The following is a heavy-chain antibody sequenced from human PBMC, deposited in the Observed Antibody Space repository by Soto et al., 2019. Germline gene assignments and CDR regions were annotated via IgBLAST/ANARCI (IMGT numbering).Heavy chain of an antibody. CDR3: ARDPWAADY. V-gene: IGHV3-66*01. CDR1: GFTVSTKY. D-gene: IGHD3-16*01. CDR2: IYSGGST. Sequence: ESGGGLVQPGGSLRLSCAASGFTVSTKYMSWVRQAPGKGLEWVSVIYSGGSTFYADSVRGRFTISRDNSKNTVNLQMYSLRAEDTAVYYCARDPWAADYWGQGTLVTVSS. J-gene: IGHJ4*02.